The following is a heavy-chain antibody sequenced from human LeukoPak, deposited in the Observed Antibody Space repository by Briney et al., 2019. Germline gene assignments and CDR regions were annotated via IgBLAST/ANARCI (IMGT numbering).Heavy chain of an antibody. CDR1: GLTFTGYA. CDR2: ISHDGTKK. Sequence: GGSLRLSCAASGLTFTGYAMHWVSQAPGKGLEWIAVISHDGTKKEYADSVKGRFTISRDSSNNALYLQMDSLRAEDTAVYYCARDKIYRGLGSCLDYWGQGTLVTVSS. D-gene: IGHD3-10*01. CDR3: ARDKIYRGLGSCLDY. V-gene: IGHV3-30-3*01. J-gene: IGHJ4*02.